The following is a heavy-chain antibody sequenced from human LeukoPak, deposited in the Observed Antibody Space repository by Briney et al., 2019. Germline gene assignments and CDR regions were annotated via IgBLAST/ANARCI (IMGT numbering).Heavy chain of an antibody. V-gene: IGHV1-2*02. D-gene: IGHD6-19*01. Sequence: ASVKVSCKASGYTFTGYYMHWVRQAPGQGLEWMGWINPNSGGTNYAQKFQGRVTMTRDTSISTAYMELSRLRSDDTAVYYCARDASVAGTGGFDYWGQGTLVTVSS. CDR1: GYTFTGYY. J-gene: IGHJ4*02. CDR3: ARDASVAGTGGFDY. CDR2: INPNSGGT.